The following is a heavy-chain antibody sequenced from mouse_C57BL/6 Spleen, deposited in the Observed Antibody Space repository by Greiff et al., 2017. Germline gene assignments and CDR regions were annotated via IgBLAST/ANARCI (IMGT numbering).Heavy chain of an antibody. Sequence: VQLQQSGPELVKPGASVKISCKASGYSFTGYYMHWVKQSSEKSLEWIGEINPSTGGTSYNQKFKGKATLTVDKSSSTAYMQLKSLTSEDSAVYYCARSEGNYAWFAYWGQGTLVTVSA. V-gene: IGHV1-43*01. CDR3: ARSEGNYAWFAY. D-gene: IGHD2-1*01. CDR1: GYSFTGYY. J-gene: IGHJ3*01. CDR2: INPSTGGT.